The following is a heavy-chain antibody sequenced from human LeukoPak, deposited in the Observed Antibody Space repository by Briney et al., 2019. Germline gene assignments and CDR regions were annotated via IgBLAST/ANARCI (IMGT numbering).Heavy chain of an antibody. J-gene: IGHJ6*03. V-gene: IGHV4-4*07. CDR1: GGSLSSYY. D-gene: IGHD3-10*01. CDR3: ARWGRYGSGPYYYYMDV. Sequence: PSETLSLTCTVSGGSLSSYYWSWIRQPAGKGLEWIGRIYTSGSTNYNPSLKSRVTISVDKSKNQFSLKLSSVTAADTAVYYCARWGRYGSGPYYYYMDVWGKGTTVTVSS. CDR2: IYTSGST.